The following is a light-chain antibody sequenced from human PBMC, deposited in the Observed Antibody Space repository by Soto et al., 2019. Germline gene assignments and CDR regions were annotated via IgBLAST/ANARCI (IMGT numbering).Light chain of an antibody. CDR1: QSVLFNPNNKNY. CDR2: DAS. V-gene: IGKV4-1*01. J-gene: IGKJ2*01. CDR3: QQYYRYSPDT. Sequence: DIVMTQSPDSLAVSLGERATINCKSTQSVLFNPNNKNYLAWYQQKPGKAPQLLIYDASILENGVPPRFSGSGSGTEFTLTISTLQPDDFATYYCQQYYRYSPDTFGPGAKLEIK.